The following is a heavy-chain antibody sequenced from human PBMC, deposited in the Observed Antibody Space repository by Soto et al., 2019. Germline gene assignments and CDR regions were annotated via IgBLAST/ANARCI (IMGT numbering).Heavy chain of an antibody. CDR1: GYKPSTWHNFTSYW. J-gene: IGHJ6*02. D-gene: IGHD2-2*02. V-gene: IGHV5-51*01. CDR3: ARHTPTYTYYGMDV. CDR2: IYPGDSDT. Sequence: PGESLKISCKGSGYKPSTWHNFTSYWIAWVRQMPGEGLEWMGIIYPGDSDTRYSPSFQGQVTISADKSISTAYLQWSSLKASDTAMYYCARHTPTYTYYGMDVWGQGTTVTVSS.